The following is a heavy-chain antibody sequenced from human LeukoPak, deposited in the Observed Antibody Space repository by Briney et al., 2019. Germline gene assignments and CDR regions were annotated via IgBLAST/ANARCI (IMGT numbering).Heavy chain of an antibody. J-gene: IGHJ4*02. CDR2: ISSSGSSI. CDR3: ARQISRYCSGGSCYSGWEFYFDY. CDR1: GFTFSSYE. V-gene: IGHV3-48*03. Sequence: GGSLRLSCAASGFTFSSYEMNWVRPAPGKGLEWVSYISSSGSSIHYADSVKGRFTISRDNAKNSLYLQMNSLRAEDTAVYHCARQISRYCSGGSCYSGWEFYFDYWGQGTPVTVSS. D-gene: IGHD2-15*01.